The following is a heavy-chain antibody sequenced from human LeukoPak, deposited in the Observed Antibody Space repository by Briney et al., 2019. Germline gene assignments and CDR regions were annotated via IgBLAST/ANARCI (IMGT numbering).Heavy chain of an antibody. D-gene: IGHD1-7*01. CDR3: ARIVYENYLWFDP. Sequence: AGGSLRLSCAASGFTFSSYAMHWVRQAPGKGLEYVSAISSNGGSTYYANSVKGRFTISRDNSKNTLYLQMNSLRAEDTAVYYCARIVYENYLWFDPWGQGTLVTVSS. V-gene: IGHV3-64*01. CDR2: ISSNGGST. CDR1: GFTFSSYA. J-gene: IGHJ5*02.